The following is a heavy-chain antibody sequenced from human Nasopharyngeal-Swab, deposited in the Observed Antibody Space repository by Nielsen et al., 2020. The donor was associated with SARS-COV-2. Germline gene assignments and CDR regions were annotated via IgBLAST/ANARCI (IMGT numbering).Heavy chain of an antibody. J-gene: IGHJ3*02. D-gene: IGHD2-2*01. CDR3: ARGPRYQPDAFDI. V-gene: IGHV3-21*01. CDR1: GFTFSSYS. Sequence: GGSLRLSCEASGFTFSSYSMNWVRQAPGKGLEWVSSISSSSSYIYYADSVKGRFTISRDNAKTSLYLQMNSLRAEDTAVYYCARGPRYQPDAFDIWGQGTMVTVSS. CDR2: ISSSSSYI.